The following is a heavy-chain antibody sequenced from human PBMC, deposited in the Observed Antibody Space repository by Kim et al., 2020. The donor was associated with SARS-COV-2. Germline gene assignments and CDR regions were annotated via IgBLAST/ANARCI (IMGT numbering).Heavy chain of an antibody. V-gene: IGHV3-73*01. J-gene: IGHJ3*02. Sequence: GGSLRLSCAASGFTFSGSTMHWVRQASGKGLEWVGRIRSKPNNYATAYAASVKGRFTISRDDSKNTAYLQMSSLKTEDTAVYYCTRVNPIAGGWYDAFDIWGQETMVTVS. CDR3: TRVNPIAGGWYDAFDI. CDR2: IRSKPNNYAT. D-gene: IGHD6-19*01. CDR1: GFTFSGST.